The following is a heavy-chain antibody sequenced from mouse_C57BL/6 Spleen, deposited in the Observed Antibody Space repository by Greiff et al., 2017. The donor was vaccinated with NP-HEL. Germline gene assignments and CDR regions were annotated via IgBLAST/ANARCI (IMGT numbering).Heavy chain of an antibody. CDR1: GYTFTSYG. CDR2: IYPRSGNT. Sequence: VKLQESGAELARPGASVKLSCKASGYTFTSYGISWVKQRTGQGLEWIGEIYPRSGNTYYNEKFKGKATLTADKSSSTAYMELRSLTSEDSAVYFCARPLGGDYYAMDYWGQGTSVTVSS. CDR3: ARPLGGDYYAMDY. V-gene: IGHV1-81*01. D-gene: IGHD4-1*01. J-gene: IGHJ4*01.